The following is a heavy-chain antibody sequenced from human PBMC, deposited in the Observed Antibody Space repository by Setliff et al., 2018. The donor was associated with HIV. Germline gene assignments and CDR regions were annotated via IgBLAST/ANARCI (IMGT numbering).Heavy chain of an antibody. CDR1: GFTFDGYT. J-gene: IGHJ3*01. D-gene: IGHD2-21*01. V-gene: IGHV3-43*01. CDR3: SKLLGNGGNSDPFDL. CDR2: ISLDGSST. Sequence: GGSLRLSCGASGFTFDGYTMHWVRQVPGKGLEWLSLISLDGSSTFYADSVKGRFTISRDNIKESLFLQMNSLTTEDTALYYCSKLLGNGGNSDPFDLWGQGTTVTVSS.